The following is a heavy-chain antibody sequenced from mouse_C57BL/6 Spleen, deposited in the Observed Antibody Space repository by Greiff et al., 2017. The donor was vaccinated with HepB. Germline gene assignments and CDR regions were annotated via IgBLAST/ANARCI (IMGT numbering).Heavy chain of an antibody. CDR3: ARGYYDYAYYFDY. Sequence: EVKLEESGGGLVKPGGSLKLSCAASGFTFSDYGMHWVRQAPEKGLEWVAYISSGSSTIYYADTVKGRFTISRDNAKNTLFLQMTSLRSEDTAMYYCARGYYDYAYYFDYWGQGTTLTVSS. CDR2: ISSGSSTI. V-gene: IGHV5-17*01. CDR1: GFTFSDYG. D-gene: IGHD2-4*01. J-gene: IGHJ2*01.